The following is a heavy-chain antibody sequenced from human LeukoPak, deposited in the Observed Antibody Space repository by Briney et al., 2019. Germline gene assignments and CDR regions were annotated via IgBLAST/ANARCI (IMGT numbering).Heavy chain of an antibody. CDR1: GFTFSSYE. V-gene: IGHV3-48*03. D-gene: IGHD3-22*01. CDR3: AKDYYDSSGYLAEYFQH. CDR2: ISSSGSTI. J-gene: IGHJ1*01. Sequence: GGSLRLSCAASGFTFSSYEMNWVRQAPGKGLEWVSYISSSGSTIYYADSVKGRFTISRDNAKNSLYLQMNSLRAEDTAVYYCAKDYYDSSGYLAEYFQHWGQGTLVTVSS.